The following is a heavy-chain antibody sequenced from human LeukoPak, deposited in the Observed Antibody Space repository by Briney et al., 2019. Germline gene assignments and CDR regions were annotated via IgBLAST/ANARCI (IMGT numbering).Heavy chain of an antibody. D-gene: IGHD3-22*01. CDR3: ARGRQDVTMIVVVMTAVSYYLDV. Sequence: PSETLSLTCAVYGGSFSGFYWTWIRQTPEKGLEWIGEMNPSGSTNYNPSLKSRVTISVDTSKNQFSLELSSVTAADTAVYYCARGRQDVTMIVVVMTAVSYYLDVWGKGTTVTVS. CDR1: GGSFSGFY. V-gene: IGHV4-34*01. J-gene: IGHJ6*03. CDR2: MNPSGST.